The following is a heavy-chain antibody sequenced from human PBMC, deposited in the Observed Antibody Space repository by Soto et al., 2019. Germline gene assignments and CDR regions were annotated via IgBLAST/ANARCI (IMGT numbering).Heavy chain of an antibody. CDR3: ARQAAAAIT. CDR1: GGSISSGDYY. J-gene: IGHJ5*02. Sequence: SETLSLTCNVSGGSISSGDYYWSWIRQPAGKGLEWIGRIYTSGSTNYNPSLKSRVTMSVDTSKNQFSLKLSSVTAADTAVYYCARQAAAAITWGQGTLVTVSS. V-gene: IGHV4-61*02. D-gene: IGHD6-25*01. CDR2: IYTSGST.